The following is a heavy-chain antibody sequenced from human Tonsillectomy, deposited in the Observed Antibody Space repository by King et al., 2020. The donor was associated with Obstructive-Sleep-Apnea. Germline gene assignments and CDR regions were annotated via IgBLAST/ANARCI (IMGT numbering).Heavy chain of an antibody. J-gene: IGHJ6*02. CDR1: GFTFSNYA. D-gene: IGHD4/OR15-4a*01. CDR2: ISVSGGGS. CDR3: ATTARGDYDYYGLDV. Sequence: VQLVESGGGLVQPGGSLRLSCRASGFTFSNYAMSWVRQAPGEGLEWVSGISVSGGGSYYADSVKGRFTISRDNFKKTLYLQMNSLRADDTAAYYCATTARGDYDYYGLDVWGQGTTVIVSS. V-gene: IGHV3-23*04.